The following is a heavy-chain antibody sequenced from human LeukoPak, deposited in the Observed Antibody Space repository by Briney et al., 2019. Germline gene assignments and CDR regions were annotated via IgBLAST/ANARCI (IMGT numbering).Heavy chain of an antibody. D-gene: IGHD2-15*01. CDR1: GGSFSGYY. Sequence: PSETLSLTCAVYGGSFSGYYWSWIRQPPGKGLEWIGEINHSGSTNQNPSLKSRVTISVDTSKNQFSLKLSSVTAADTAVYYCARALGYCSGGSCYYFDYWGQGTLVTVSS. CDR2: INHSGST. CDR3: ARALGYCSGGSCYYFDY. J-gene: IGHJ4*02. V-gene: IGHV4-34*01.